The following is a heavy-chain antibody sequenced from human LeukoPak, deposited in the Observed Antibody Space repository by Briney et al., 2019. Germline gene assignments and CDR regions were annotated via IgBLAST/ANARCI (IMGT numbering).Heavy chain of an antibody. V-gene: IGHV4-39*01. CDR2: IYYSGST. CDR3: ARHEEQLWRFDR. Sequence: PSETLSLTCTVSGGSISSSNYYWAWIRQPPGKGLEWIGTIYYSGSTYYNPSLKSRVTISVDTSKNQFSLKLSSVTAADTAVYYCARHEEQLWRFDRWGQGTLVTVST. CDR1: GGSISSSNYY. J-gene: IGHJ4*02. D-gene: IGHD5-18*01.